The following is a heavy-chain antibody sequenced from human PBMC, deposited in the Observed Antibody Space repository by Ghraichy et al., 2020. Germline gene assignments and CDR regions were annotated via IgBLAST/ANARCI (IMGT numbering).Heavy chain of an antibody. V-gene: IGHV4-34*01. CDR1: GGSFSGDF. J-gene: IGHJ2*01. CDR3: AREVFEGWYFDV. Sequence: SETLSLTCAVYGGSFSGDFWSWIRQPPGKGLEWIGEINHSGSTNYNPSLKSRVTISIDTSKNQFFLKLRSVTAADSAVYFCAREVFEGWYFDVWGRGTLVTVSS. CDR2: INHSGST.